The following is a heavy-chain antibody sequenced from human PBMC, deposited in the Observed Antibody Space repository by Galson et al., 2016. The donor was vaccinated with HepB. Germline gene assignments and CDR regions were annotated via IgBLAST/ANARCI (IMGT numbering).Heavy chain of an antibody. V-gene: IGHV4-39*01. J-gene: IGHJ3*02. CDR3: ASHCGGDCYNNLADAFDI. D-gene: IGHD2-21*01. CDR2: VYYSGTA. Sequence: SETLSLTCTVSSGSISSSRYYWGWIRQPPGKGLEWIGSVYYSGTAYYDPSLKRRVSISVDTSKNQFSLRLSAVTAGDTAVYFCASHCGGDCYNNLADAFDIWGRGTMVTVSS. CDR1: SGSISSSRYY.